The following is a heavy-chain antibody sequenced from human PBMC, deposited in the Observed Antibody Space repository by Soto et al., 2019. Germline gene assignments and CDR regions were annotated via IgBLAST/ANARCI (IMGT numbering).Heavy chain of an antibody. J-gene: IGHJ3*01. Sequence: QVQLVQSGAVVKKPGSSVEVSCKASGGTFNGYGISWVRQAPGQGLEWMGGTVPVVDTSKYAPRFQGRVTITADKAPSTAYMELSSVRSEDTAIYFCARGVSNSGAYYTGPSAYDLWGQGTLVIVSS. D-gene: IGHD3-10*01. CDR2: TVPVVDTS. V-gene: IGHV1-69*06. CDR3: ARGVSNSGAYYTGPSAYDL. CDR1: GGTFNGYG.